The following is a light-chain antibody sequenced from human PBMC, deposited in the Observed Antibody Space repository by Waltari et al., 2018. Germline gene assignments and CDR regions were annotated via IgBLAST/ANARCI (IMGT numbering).Light chain of an antibody. CDR3: QQSYSTPRT. V-gene: IGKV1-39*01. CDR1: QSISSY. J-gene: IGKJ1*01. Sequence: IQMTKSPSSLSASVGDRVTITCRASQSISSYLNWYQQKPGKAPKLLIYAASSLQSGVPSRFNGIGSGTDFTLTISSLQPEDFATYYCQQSYSTPRTFGQGTKVEIK. CDR2: AAS.